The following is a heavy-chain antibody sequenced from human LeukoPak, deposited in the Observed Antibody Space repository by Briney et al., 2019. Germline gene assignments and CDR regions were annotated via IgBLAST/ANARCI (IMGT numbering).Heavy chain of an antibody. J-gene: IGHJ4*02. D-gene: IGHD4-17*01. Sequence: PGGSLRLSCVASGFAFSSFAMSWVRQAPGKGLEWVSGLTGSGSTYHADSVKGRFTISRDNSKNTLYLQMNSLRAEDTAIYYCATKTSYGDRYFDYWGQGTLVTVSS. CDR1: GFAFSSFA. CDR3: ATKTSYGDRYFDY. CDR2: LTGSGST. V-gene: IGHV3-23*01.